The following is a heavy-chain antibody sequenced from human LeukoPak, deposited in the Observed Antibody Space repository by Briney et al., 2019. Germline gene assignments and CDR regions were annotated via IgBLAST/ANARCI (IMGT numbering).Heavy chain of an antibody. V-gene: IGHV1-8*03. D-gene: IGHD5-18*01. CDR2: INPNSGNT. CDR3: ARGPQYSYGSLYYYYYMDV. J-gene: IGHJ6*03. CDR1: GYTFTGNY. Sequence: GASVKVSCRASGYTFTGNYMHWVRQAPGQGLEWMGWINPNSGNTGYAQKFQGRVTITRNTSISTAYMELSSLRSEDTAVYYCARGPQYSYGSLYYYYYMDVWGKGTTVTVSS.